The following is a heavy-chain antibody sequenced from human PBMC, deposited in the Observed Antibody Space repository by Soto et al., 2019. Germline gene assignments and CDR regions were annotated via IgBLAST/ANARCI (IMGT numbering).Heavy chain of an antibody. D-gene: IGHD6-13*01. Sequence: SVKVSCKASGDIFTRYSFSWVRQAPGQGLEWMGGVIPLFGTANYGQKFQGRVTITADKSTSTAFMDISGLRSDDTAVYYCAGAPAGDYYYYYKLDVWGQGTAVTVSS. CDR1: GDIFTRYS. CDR3: AGAPAGDYYYYYKLDV. V-gene: IGHV1-69*06. J-gene: IGHJ6*02. CDR2: VIPLFGTA.